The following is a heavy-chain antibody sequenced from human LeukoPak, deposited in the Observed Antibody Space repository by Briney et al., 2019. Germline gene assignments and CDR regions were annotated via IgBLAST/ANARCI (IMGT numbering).Heavy chain of an antibody. CDR2: ISYDGDDGSNK. CDR1: GFTFSSYA. V-gene: IGHV3-30-3*02. D-gene: IGHD6-13*01. CDR3: AKSLGSTMYYFDS. Sequence: GGSLRLSCVASGFTFSSYAMHWVRQAPGKGLEWVAVISYDGDDGSNKYYADSVKGRFTISRDNSKNTLYLQMNSLRPEDTALYYCAKSLGSTMYYFDSWGQGTPVTVSS. J-gene: IGHJ4*02.